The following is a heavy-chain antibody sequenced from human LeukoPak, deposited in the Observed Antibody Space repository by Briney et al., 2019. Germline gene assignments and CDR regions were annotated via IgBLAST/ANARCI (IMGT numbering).Heavy chain of an antibody. J-gene: IGHJ4*02. CDR2: INHSGST. D-gene: IGHD3-3*01. CDR1: GGSFSGYY. Sequence: SETLSLTCAVYGGSFSGYYWSWIRQPPGKGLEWIGEINHSGSTNYNPSLKSRVTISVDTSKYQFSLNLSSVTAADTAVYYCARGRGYDFWSAYQSDYWGQGTLVTVSS. CDR3: ARGRGYDFWSAYQSDY. V-gene: IGHV4-34*01.